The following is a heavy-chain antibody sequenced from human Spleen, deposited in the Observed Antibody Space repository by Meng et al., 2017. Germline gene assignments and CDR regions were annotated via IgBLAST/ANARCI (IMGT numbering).Heavy chain of an antibody. Sequence: QVQLVQSGSELKKPGASVKVPCKASGYTFTNYAMNWVRQAPGQGLEWLGWISGYNGDTHYAQKLQGRVTMTTDTSTSTVYMELRSLRSDDTAVYYCARGTPGRSYSDYWGQGTLVTVSS. CDR3: ARGTPGRSYSDY. CDR2: ISGYNGDT. CDR1: GYTFTNYA. V-gene: IGHV1-18*01. J-gene: IGHJ4*02. D-gene: IGHD3-10*01.